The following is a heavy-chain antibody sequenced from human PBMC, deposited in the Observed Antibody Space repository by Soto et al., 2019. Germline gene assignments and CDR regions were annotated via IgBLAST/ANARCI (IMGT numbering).Heavy chain of an antibody. D-gene: IGHD3-22*01. V-gene: IGHV1-69*06. CDR1: EDTFRNYA. Sequence: QVELVQSGAEVKKPGSSVKVSCQASEDTFRNYAISWVRQAPGQGLEWMGGIIPIFGTANYAQKFQGRVTITADTSANTVYLELISLRSEDTAVYYWASTKYDSSAYYYWYLGLWGRGTLVTVSS. CDR3: ASTKYDSSAYYYWYLGL. J-gene: IGHJ2*01. CDR2: IIPIFGTA.